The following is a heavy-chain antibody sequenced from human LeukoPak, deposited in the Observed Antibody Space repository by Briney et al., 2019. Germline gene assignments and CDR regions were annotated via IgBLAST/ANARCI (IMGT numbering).Heavy chain of an antibody. CDR1: RFTFSSYA. V-gene: IGHV3-23*01. J-gene: IGHJ2*01. CDR2: ISGRGDST. D-gene: IGHD6-13*01. Sequence: GGSLRLSCAASRFTFSSYAMSWVRQAPGKGLEWVSTISGRGDSTYYAASVKGRFTISRDDSRNTLYLKMNTLRAEDTAVYYCAKATAAPVWYFDLWGRGTLVTVSS. CDR3: AKATAAPVWYFDL.